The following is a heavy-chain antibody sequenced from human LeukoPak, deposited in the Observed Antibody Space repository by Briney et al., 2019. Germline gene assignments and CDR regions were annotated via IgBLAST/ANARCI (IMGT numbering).Heavy chain of an antibody. D-gene: IGHD1-26*01. J-gene: IGHJ4*02. CDR1: GFTFSSYE. V-gene: IGHV3-21*01. Sequence: PGGSLRLSCAASGFTFSSYEMNWVRQAPGKGLEWVSSISSSSSYIYYADSVKGRFTISRDNAKNSLYLQMNSLRAEDTAVYYCARDPWDKWEPRYFDYWGQGTLVTVSS. CDR2: ISSSSSYI. CDR3: ARDPWDKWEPRYFDY.